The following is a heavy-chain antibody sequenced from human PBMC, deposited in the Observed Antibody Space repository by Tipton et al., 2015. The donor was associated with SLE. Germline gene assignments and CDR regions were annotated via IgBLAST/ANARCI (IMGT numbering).Heavy chain of an antibody. V-gene: IGHV3-13*05. D-gene: IGHD2-2*02. J-gene: IGHJ5*02. CDR2: IGTAGDP. Sequence: GSLRLSCAASGFTFSSYDMHWVRQVTGKGLEWVSVIGTAGDPYYPGSVRGRFTISRENAKNSLYLQMNSMRAEDTAVYYCARDPYQPLLYGWFDPWGQGTLVTVSS. CDR1: GFTFSSYD. CDR3: ARDPYQPLLYGWFDP.